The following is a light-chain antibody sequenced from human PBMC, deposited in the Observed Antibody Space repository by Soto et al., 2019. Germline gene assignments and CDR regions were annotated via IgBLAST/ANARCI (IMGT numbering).Light chain of an antibody. V-gene: IGKV1-5*03. J-gene: IGKJ1*01. Sequence: DIQMTQSPSILSGSVGDRVTITCMASQTISSWLAWYQQKPGKAPKLLIYKASTLKSGVPSRFSGSGSGTEFTLTISSLQPDDFATYYCQHYNSYSEAFGQGTKVDIK. CDR1: QTISSW. CDR3: QHYNSYSEA. CDR2: KAS.